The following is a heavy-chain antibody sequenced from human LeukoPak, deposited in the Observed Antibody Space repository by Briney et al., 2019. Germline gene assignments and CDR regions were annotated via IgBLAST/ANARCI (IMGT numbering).Heavy chain of an antibody. V-gene: IGHV3-33*08. D-gene: IGHD3-10*01. Sequence: PGGSLRLSCAASGFTFSSYAMSWVRQAPGKGLEWVAVIWYDGSKKYYADSVKGRFTVSRDNSKNTLYLQMNGLRAEDTALYYCARGYGSESAAFDIWGQGTMVTVSS. CDR1: GFTFSSYA. CDR2: IWYDGSKK. J-gene: IGHJ3*02. CDR3: ARGYGSESAAFDI.